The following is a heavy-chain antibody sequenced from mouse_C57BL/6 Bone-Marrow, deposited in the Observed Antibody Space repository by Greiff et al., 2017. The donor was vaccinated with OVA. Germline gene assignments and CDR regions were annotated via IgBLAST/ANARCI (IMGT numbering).Heavy chain of an antibody. V-gene: IGHV5-9-1*02. CDR1: GFTFSSYA. CDR3: TRDQAAYYSNRFDY. D-gene: IGHD2-5*01. J-gene: IGHJ2*01. Sequence: EVKLMESGAGLVKPGGSLKLSCAASGFTFSSYAMSWVRQTPEKRLEWVAYISSGGDYIYYADTVKGRFTISRDNARNTLYLQMSSLKSEDTAMYYCTRDQAAYYSNRFDYWGQGTTLTVSS. CDR2: ISSGGDYI.